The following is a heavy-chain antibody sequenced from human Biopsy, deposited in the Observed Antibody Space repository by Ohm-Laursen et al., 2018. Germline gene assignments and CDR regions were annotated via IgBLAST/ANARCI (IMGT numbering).Heavy chain of an antibody. J-gene: IGHJ4*02. Sequence: TLSLTCTVSGVSINGGRYYWNWIRHHPGKGLEWIGNIFYSANTYYNPSLKSRVTISVDTSKNQFSLKLSSVTAADTAVYYCARLGSGDCFPTFFDFWGQGALVTVSS. CDR2: IFYSANT. CDR3: ARLGSGDCFPTFFDF. CDR1: GVSINGGRYY. V-gene: IGHV4-31*03. D-gene: IGHD2-21*02.